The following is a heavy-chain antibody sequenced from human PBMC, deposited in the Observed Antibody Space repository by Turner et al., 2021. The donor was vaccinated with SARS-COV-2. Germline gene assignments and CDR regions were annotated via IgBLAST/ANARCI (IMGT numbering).Heavy chain of an antibody. V-gene: IGHV4-39*01. CDR1: GGSISSSSYY. D-gene: IGHD4-4*01. J-gene: IGHJ6*03. CDR2: VYYRGNT. CDR3: ARVKSTVTTYHYYYMDV. Sequence: QLQLQESGPGLVKPSETLSLTCSVSGGSISSSSYYWGWIRQPPGKGPEWIGSVYYRGNTYYNPSLESRVTISVDTSNNQFSLKLNSVIAADTAVYYCARVKSTVTTYHYYYMDVWGKGTTVTVSS.